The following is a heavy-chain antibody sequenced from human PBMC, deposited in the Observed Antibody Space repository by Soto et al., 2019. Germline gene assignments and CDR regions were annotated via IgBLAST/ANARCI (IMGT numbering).Heavy chain of an antibody. V-gene: IGHV3-11*06. CDR3: ARSPRGDYGRYLDS. D-gene: IGHD4-17*01. CDR1: GFIFSDYY. J-gene: IGHJ4*02. Sequence: QVQLVESGGGLVKPGGSLRLSCAASGFIFSDYYMTWIHRAPGKRLEWVSYISGSSTYTHYADSVKGRFTISRDNSMGSLYLDMNSLRVEDTAVYYCARSPRGDYGRYLDSWGQGNLGSVSS. CDR2: ISGSSTYT.